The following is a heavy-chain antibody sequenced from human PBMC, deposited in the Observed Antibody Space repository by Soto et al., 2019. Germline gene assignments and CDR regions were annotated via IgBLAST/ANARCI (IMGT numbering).Heavy chain of an antibody. CDR1: GASISGFY. CDR3: VRDGTKTLRDWFDP. CDR2: IYATGAT. D-gene: IGHD1-1*01. J-gene: IGHJ5*02. V-gene: IGHV4-4*07. Sequence: SETLSLTCTVSGASISGFYWSWIRKSAGKGLEWIGRIYATGATDYNPSLKSRVMMSVDTSKEQFSLKLRSVTAADTAVYYCVRDGTKTLRDWFDPWGQGISGTVSS.